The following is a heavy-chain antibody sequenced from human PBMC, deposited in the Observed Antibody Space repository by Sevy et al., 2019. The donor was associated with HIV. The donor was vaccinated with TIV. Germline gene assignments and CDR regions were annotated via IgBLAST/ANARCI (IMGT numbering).Heavy chain of an antibody. Sequence: SETLSLTCDVSGYSIRSAYQWGWIRQPPGKGLEWIGSIYPRGNAFYNPSLKSRVTISIDMSRNQFSLNLRSVTAADTAGDYCAGDKNDYGGFYFDSWGPGTLVTVSS. CDR1: GYSIRSAYQ. CDR3: AGDKNDYGGFYFDS. V-gene: IGHV4-38-2*01. D-gene: IGHD4-17*01. CDR2: IYPRGNA. J-gene: IGHJ4*02.